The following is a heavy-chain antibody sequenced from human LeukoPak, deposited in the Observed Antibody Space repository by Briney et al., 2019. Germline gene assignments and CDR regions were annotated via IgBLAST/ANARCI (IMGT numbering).Heavy chain of an antibody. J-gene: IGHJ4*02. Sequence: GGSLRLSCAASGFTFSSYGMHWVRQAPGKGLEWVAVIWYDGSNKYYADSVKGRFTISRDDSKNTLYLQMNSLRAEDTAVYYCARDRAARHFDYWGQGTLVTVSS. CDR1: GFTFSSYG. V-gene: IGHV3-33*01. CDR2: IWYDGSNK. CDR3: ARDRAARHFDY. D-gene: IGHD6-6*01.